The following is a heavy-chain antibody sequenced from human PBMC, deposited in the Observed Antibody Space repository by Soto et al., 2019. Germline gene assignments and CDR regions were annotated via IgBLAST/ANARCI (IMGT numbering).Heavy chain of an antibody. Sequence: EVQLVESGGGLVQPGRSLRLSCAASGFTFDDYAMHWVRQAPGKGLEWVSGISWNSGSIGYADSVKGRFTISRDNAKNSLYLQMNSLRAEDTALYYCAIGKAVTTVIDYWGQGTLVTVSS. D-gene: IGHD4-17*01. CDR1: GFTFDDYA. J-gene: IGHJ4*02. CDR2: ISWNSGSI. CDR3: AIGKAVTTVIDY. V-gene: IGHV3-9*01.